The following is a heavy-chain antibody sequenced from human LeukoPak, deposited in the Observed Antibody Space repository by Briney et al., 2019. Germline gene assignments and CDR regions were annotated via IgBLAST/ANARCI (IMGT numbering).Heavy chain of an antibody. V-gene: IGHV3-30-3*01. CDR2: ISYDGSNK. CDR1: GFTFSSYA. Sequence: GGSLRLSCAASGFTFSSYAMHGVRQAPGKGLEWVAVISYDGSNKYYADSVKGRFTISRDNSKNTLYLQMNSLRAEDTAVYYCARDRLEAANPDYYYGMDVWGQGTTVTVSS. CDR3: ARDRLEAANPDYYYGMDV. J-gene: IGHJ6*02. D-gene: IGHD6-19*01.